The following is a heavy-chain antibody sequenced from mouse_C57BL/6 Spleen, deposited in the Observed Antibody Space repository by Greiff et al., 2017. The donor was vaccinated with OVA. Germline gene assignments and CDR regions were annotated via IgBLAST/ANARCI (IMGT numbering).Heavy chain of an antibody. CDR1: GFTFSDYY. J-gene: IGHJ2*01. Sequence: EVKLMESEGGLVQPGSSMKLSCTASGFTFSDYYMAWVRQVPEKGLEWVANINYDGSSTYYLDSLKSRFIISRDNAKNILYLQMSSLKSEDTATYYCARDSSGYGAYYFDYWGQGTTLTVSS. V-gene: IGHV5-16*01. CDR2: INYDGSST. CDR3: ARDSSGYGAYYFDY. D-gene: IGHD3-2*02.